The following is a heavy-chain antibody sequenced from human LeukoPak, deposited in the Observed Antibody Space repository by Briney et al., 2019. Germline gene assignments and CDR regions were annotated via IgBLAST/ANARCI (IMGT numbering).Heavy chain of an antibody. CDR3: ARGGWGSNWFDP. J-gene: IGHJ5*02. CDR2: IYYSGST. Sequence: SETLSLTCTVSGGSISSSSYYWGWIRQPPGKGLEWIGSIYYSGSTYYNPSLKSRVTISVDTSKNQFSLKLSSVTAADTAVYYCARGGWGSNWFDPWGQGTLVTVSS. V-gene: IGHV4-39*07. CDR1: GGSISSSSYY. D-gene: IGHD2-15*01.